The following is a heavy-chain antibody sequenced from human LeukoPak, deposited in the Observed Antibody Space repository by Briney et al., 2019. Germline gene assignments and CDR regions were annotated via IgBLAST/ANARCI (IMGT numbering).Heavy chain of an antibody. CDR1: GFDFHNYV. Sequence: GGSLRLSCAASGFDFHNYVIHWVRQAPGKGLEWVAVISYDVNIKYHADSVKGRFTISRDSSSKTVYLQMNSLRTEDTAVYYCAREVHSSEAFDIWGQGTMVTVSS. V-gene: IGHV3-30-3*01. CDR3: AREVHSSEAFDI. CDR2: ISYDVNIK. J-gene: IGHJ3*02. D-gene: IGHD3-22*01.